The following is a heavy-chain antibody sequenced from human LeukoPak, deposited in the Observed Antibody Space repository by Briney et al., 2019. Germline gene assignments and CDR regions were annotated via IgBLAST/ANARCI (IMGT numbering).Heavy chain of an antibody. D-gene: IGHD1-14*01. V-gene: IGHV4-34*01. CDR1: GGSLSGYY. CDR3: ARGSGYKSRNWFDP. Sequence: SETLSLTCAVYGGSLSGYYWSWIRQPPGKGLEWIGEINHSGSTNYNPSLKSRVTVSVDTSKNQFSLKLSSVTAADTAVYYCARGSGYKSRNWFDPWGQGTLVTVSS. J-gene: IGHJ5*02. CDR2: INHSGST.